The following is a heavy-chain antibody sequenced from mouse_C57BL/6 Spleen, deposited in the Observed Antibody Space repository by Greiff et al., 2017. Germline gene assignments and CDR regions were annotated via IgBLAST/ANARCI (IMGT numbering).Heavy chain of an antibody. V-gene: IGHV1-64*01. D-gene: IGHD1-1*01. CDR2: IHPNSGST. J-gene: IGHJ4*01. Sequence: QVQLQQPGAELVKPGASVKLSCTASGYTFTSYWMHWVKQRPGQGLEWIGMIHPNSGSTNYNEKFKSKATLTVDKSSSTAYLQLSSLTSEDSAVXYWASGSNYHAMDYWGKGTSVTVSS. CDR3: ASGSNYHAMDY. CDR1: GYTFTSYW.